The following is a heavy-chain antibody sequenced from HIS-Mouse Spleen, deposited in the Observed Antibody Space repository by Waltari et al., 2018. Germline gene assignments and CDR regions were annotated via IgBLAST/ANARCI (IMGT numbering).Heavy chain of an antibody. D-gene: IGHD6-13*01. CDR2: IYYSGST. CDR3: AREIPYSSSWYDWYFDL. Sequence: QLQLQESGPGLVKPSETLSLTCTVSGGSISSRSYYWGRNRQPPSKGLEWIGGIYYSGSTYYNPSLKSRVTISVDTSKNQFSLKLSSVTAADTAVYYCAREIPYSSSWYDWYFDLWGRGTLVTVSS. V-gene: IGHV4-39*07. CDR1: GGSISSRSYY. J-gene: IGHJ2*01.